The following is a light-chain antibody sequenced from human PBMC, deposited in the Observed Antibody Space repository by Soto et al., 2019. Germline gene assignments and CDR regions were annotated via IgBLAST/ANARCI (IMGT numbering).Light chain of an antibody. CDR1: QDIRND. V-gene: IGKV1-17*01. CDR3: LHHNTYPLT. J-gene: IGKJ4*01. CDR2: LAS. Sequence: DIQMTQFPSSLSASVGDRVTITCRASQDIRNDLGWYQQKPGRAPKRLISLASKLQDGVPSRFSGSRSGTEFTLTISSLQPEDFATYYCLHHNTYPLTCGGGTKVEI.